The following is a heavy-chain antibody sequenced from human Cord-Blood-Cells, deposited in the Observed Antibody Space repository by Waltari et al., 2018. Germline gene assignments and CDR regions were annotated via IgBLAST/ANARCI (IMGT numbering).Heavy chain of an antibody. CDR2: IYYSGST. J-gene: IGHJ3*02. V-gene: IGHV4-39*01. D-gene: IGHD1-26*01. CDR3: ARQTSYLDAFDI. CDR1: GGSISSSSYY. Sequence: QLQLQESGPGLVKPSETLSLTCTVSGGSISSSSYYWGWIRQPPGKGLEWIGSIYYSGSTYYNPSLKSRVTISVDTSKNQFSLKLSSVTAADTAVYYCARQTSYLDAFDIWGQGTMVTVSS.